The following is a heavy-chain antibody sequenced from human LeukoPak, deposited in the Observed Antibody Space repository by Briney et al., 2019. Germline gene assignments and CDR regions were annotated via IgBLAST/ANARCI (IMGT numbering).Heavy chain of an antibody. CDR1: GGSISNYY. V-gene: IGHV4-59*01. Sequence: SETLSLTCTVSGGSISNYYWSWIRQAPGKGLEWIGYIYYSGSTNYNPSLKSRVTISVDTSKDQFSLKLSSVTAADMAVYYCARSGYSYAHYFDRWGQGTLVTVSS. J-gene: IGHJ4*02. CDR2: IYYSGST. CDR3: ARSGYSYAHYFDR. D-gene: IGHD5-18*01.